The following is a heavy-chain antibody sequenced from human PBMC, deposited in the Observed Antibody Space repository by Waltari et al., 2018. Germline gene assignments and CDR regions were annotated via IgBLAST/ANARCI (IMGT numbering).Heavy chain of an antibody. J-gene: IGHJ6*03. CDR2: ICGNGVSR. V-gene: IGHV3-23*04. D-gene: IGHD1-7*01. CDR3: AKAHWDYGNYYYYYMDG. Sequence: EVQLVESGGGLVQPGGSLRLSCAASGFTFNSYAMNWVRQAPGEGPEWVSTICGNGVSRYYADSVEGRFTISRDNSRNTVYLQMSSLRAEDTAIYYCAKAHWDYGNYYYYYMDGWGNGTTVIVSS. CDR1: GFTFNSYA.